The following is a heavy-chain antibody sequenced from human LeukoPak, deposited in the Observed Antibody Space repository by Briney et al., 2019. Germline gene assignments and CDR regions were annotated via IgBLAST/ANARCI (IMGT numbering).Heavy chain of an antibody. V-gene: IGHV3-11*06. CDR2: ISGSGHYT. J-gene: IGHJ4*02. CDR1: GFTFSDYY. D-gene: IGHD1-1*01. Sequence: GGSLRLSCAASGFTFSDYYMSWIRQAPGKGLEWVSYISGSGHYTYYADSVKGRFTISRDNAKNSLYLQMNSLRAEDTAVYYCARDGFNFFDYWGQGTLVTVSS. CDR3: ARDGFNFFDY.